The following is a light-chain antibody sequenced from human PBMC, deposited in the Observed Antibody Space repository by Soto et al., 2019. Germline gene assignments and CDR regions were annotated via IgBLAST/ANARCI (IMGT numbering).Light chain of an antibody. J-gene: IGKJ1*01. CDR1: QNINSH. Sequence: DIQMTQSPSTLSASVGDRVTITCRASQNINSHSAWYQQKPGKAPKLLIYTASSLQSGVPSRFSGSGSGTESSLTISNLQPDDFATFYCQQYDLYSAFGQGTKVEMK. CDR3: QQYDLYSA. CDR2: TAS. V-gene: IGKV1-5*03.